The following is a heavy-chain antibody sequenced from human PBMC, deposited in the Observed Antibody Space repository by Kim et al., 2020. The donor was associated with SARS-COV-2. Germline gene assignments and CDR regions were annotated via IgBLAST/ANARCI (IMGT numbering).Heavy chain of an antibody. CDR1: GYTFTSYA. D-gene: IGHD3-22*01. V-gene: IGHV7-4-1*02. CDR2: INTNTGNP. CDR3: ARVSLSYYYDSSGYYYVFDY. J-gene: IGHJ4*02. Sequence: ASVKVSCKASGYTFTSYAMNWVRQAPGQGLEWMGWINTNTGNPTYAQGFTGRFVFSLDTSVSTAYLQISSLKAEDTAVYYCARVSLSYYYDSSGYYYVFDYWGQGTLVTASS.